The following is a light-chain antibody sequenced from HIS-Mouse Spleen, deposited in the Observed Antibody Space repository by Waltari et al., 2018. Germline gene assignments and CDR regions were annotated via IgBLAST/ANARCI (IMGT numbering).Light chain of an antibody. V-gene: IGLV3-27*01. CDR2: KDS. CDR1: VLAKKY. CDR3: YSAADNSGV. Sequence: SYELTQPSSVSVSPGQTARITCSGDVLAKKYARWFQQKPGQAPVLVIYKDSELPSGIPGRFSGSSSGTTVTWTISGAQVEDEADYYCYSAADNSGVFGGGTKLTVL. J-gene: IGLJ2*01.